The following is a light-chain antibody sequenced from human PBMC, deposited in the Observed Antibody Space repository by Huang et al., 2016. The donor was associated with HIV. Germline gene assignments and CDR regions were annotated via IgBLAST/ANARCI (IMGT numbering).Light chain of an antibody. Sequence: EIVLTQSPGTLSLSPGERGTLSCRASQSVSSSYLAWYQQRPVQAPRLLVYGSSRRATGIPDRFSGGGSGTNFTLTISRLEPEDFAVYYCQQYGSSPRTFGQGTQVEIK. CDR2: GSS. CDR3: QQYGSSPRT. J-gene: IGKJ1*01. V-gene: IGKV3-20*01. CDR1: QSVSSSY.